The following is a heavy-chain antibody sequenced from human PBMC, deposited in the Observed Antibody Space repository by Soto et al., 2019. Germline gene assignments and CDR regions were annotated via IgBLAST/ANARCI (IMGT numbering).Heavy chain of an antibody. Sequence: QVQLVQSGAEVKKPGSSVKVSCKASGGTFSSYAISWVRQAPGQGLEWMGGIIPIFGTANYAQKFQGRVTITADEATSTAYMELPRLRSEDTAVYYCASESPGRRWGSYLPYWDFELWGRGTLVTVSS. CDR3: ASESPGRRWGSYLPYWDFEL. V-gene: IGHV1-69*12. CDR2: IIPIFGTA. D-gene: IGHD3-16*02. CDR1: GGTFSSYA. J-gene: IGHJ2*01.